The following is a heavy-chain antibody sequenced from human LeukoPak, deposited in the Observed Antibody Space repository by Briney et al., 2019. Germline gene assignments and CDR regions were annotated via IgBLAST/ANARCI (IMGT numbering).Heavy chain of an antibody. V-gene: IGHV4-34*01. Sequence: SETLSLTCAVYGGSFSGYYWSWIRQPPGKGLEWIGEINHSGNTNYNPSLKSRVTISVDTSKNQFSLKLSSVTAADTAVYYCARSYRYSNHFDYWGQGTLVTVSS. D-gene: IGHD4-11*01. J-gene: IGHJ4*02. CDR3: ARSYRYSNHFDY. CDR2: INHSGNT. CDR1: GGSFSGYY.